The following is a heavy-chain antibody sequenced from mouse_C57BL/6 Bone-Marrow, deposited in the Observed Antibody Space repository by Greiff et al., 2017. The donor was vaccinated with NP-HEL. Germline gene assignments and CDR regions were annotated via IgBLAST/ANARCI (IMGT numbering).Heavy chain of an antibody. CDR1: GYTFTSYW. Sequence: VQLQQPGAELVKPGASVKLSCKASGYTFTSYWMHWVKQRPGRGLEWIGRIDPNSGGTKYNEKLKSKATLTVEKPSSTSYMQLSSLTSEDFAVYYCARSTTVVPYWYFDVWGTGTTVTVSS. D-gene: IGHD1-1*01. CDR3: ARSTTVVPYWYFDV. J-gene: IGHJ1*03. CDR2: IDPNSGGT. V-gene: IGHV1-72*01.